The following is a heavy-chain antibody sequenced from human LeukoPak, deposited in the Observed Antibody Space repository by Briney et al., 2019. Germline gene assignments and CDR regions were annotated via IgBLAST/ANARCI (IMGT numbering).Heavy chain of an antibody. CDR2: MNPNSGNT. J-gene: IGHJ6*03. D-gene: IGHD6-13*01. Sequence: GASVKVSCKASGYTFTSYDINWVRQATGQGLEWMGWMNPNSGNTGYAQKFQGRVTMTRNTSISTAYMELSSLRSVDTAVYYCARALRLAAGTGYYYYYMDVWGKGTTVTVSS. V-gene: IGHV1-8*01. CDR3: ARALRLAAGTGYYYYYMDV. CDR1: GYTFTSYD.